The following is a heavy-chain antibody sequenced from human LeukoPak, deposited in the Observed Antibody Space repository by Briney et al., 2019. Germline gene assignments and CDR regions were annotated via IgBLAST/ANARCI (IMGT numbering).Heavy chain of an antibody. CDR3: ARGSSSSWWGFDY. J-gene: IGHJ4*02. CDR2: INSDGSST. Sequence: GGSLRLSCAASGFTFNSYWMHWVRQAPGKGLVWVSRINSDGSSTSYADSVKGRFTISGDNAKNMLYLQMNSLRAEDTAVYYCARGSSSSWWGFDYWGQGTLVTVSS. D-gene: IGHD6-13*01. V-gene: IGHV3-74*01. CDR1: GFTFNSYW.